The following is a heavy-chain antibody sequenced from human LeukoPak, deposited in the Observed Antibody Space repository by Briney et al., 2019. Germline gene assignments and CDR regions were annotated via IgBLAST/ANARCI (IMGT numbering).Heavy chain of an antibody. Sequence: SETLSLTCTVSGGSISSYYWSWIRQPPGKGLEWIGYIYYSGSTNYNPSLKSRVTISVDTSKNQFSLKLSSVTAADTAVYYCARHQSRAALDYWGQGTLVTVSS. CDR2: IYYSGST. D-gene: IGHD6-13*01. CDR1: GGSISSYY. V-gene: IGHV4-59*08. J-gene: IGHJ4*02. CDR3: ARHQSRAALDY.